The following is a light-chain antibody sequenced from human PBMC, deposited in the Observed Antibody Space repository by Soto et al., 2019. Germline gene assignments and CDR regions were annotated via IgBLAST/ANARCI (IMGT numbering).Light chain of an antibody. J-gene: IGLJ3*02. V-gene: IGLV1-44*01. CDR3: QSFDVSLSGGDWV. CDR1: SSNIGSNT. CDR2: DNN. Sequence: QSVLTQPPSASGTPGRRVTISCSGSSSNIGSNTVTWYLQLPGTAPKLLIYDNNDRPSGVPDRFSGSKSGTSASLAITGLQAEDEADYYCQSFDVSLSGGDWVFGGGTKLTVL.